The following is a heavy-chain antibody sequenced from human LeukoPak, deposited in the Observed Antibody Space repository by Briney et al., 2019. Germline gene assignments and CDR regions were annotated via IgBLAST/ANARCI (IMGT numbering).Heavy chain of an antibody. Sequence: GGSLRLSCAASGFTFSSYGMNWVRQAPGKGLVWVSRINSGGITTTYADSVKGRFTISRDNAKNTLYLQMNSLRDEDTAVYYCARDLRGFDYWGQGTLVTLSS. J-gene: IGHJ4*02. V-gene: IGHV3-74*01. CDR2: INSGGITT. CDR1: GFTFSSYG. CDR3: ARDLRGFDY.